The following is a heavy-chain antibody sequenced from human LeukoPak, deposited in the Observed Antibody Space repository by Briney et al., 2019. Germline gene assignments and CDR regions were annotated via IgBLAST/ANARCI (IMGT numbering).Heavy chain of an antibody. Sequence: ASVKVSCKASGYTFTSYAMNWVRQAPGQGLEWMGWINTNTGNPTYAQGFTGRFVFSLDTSVSTAYLQISSLKAEDTAVYYCARAPYDFGPSVSQHRYFQHWGQGTLVTVSS. CDR3: ARAPYDFGPSVSQHRYFQH. V-gene: IGHV7-4-1*02. J-gene: IGHJ1*01. CDR2: INTNTGNP. D-gene: IGHD3-3*01. CDR1: GYTFTSYA.